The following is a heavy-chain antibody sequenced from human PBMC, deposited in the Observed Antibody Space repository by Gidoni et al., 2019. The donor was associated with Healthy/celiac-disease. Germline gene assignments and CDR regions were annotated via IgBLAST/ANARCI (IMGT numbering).Heavy chain of an antibody. CDR2: IYTSGST. CDR1: GGSFSTGSYY. CDR3: AREGGSIDP. D-gene: IGHD3-16*01. Sequence: VQLLQSGPGLVKPSQTLSLPCPVLGGSFSTGSYYWSWIPHPAGKGLEWIGRIYTSGSTNDKPSLKSRVNISGDTSKNQFALKLGSVTAADTAVYYCAREGGSIDPWGQGTLVTVSS. J-gene: IGHJ5*02. V-gene: IGHV4-61*02.